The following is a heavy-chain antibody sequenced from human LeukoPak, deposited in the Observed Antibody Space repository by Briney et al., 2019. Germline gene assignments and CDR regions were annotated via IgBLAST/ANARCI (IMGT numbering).Heavy chain of an antibody. CDR2: ISYDGSNK. CDR1: GFTISSYA. CDR3: ASLAAAGPLDYYYYMDV. D-gene: IGHD6-13*01. Sequence: PGGSLRLSCAASGFTISSYAMHWVRQAPGKGLEWVAVISYDGSNKYYADSVKGRFTISRDNSKNTLYLQMNSLRAEDTAVYYCASLAAAGPLDYYYYMDVWGKGTTVTVSS. J-gene: IGHJ6*03. V-gene: IGHV3-30-3*01.